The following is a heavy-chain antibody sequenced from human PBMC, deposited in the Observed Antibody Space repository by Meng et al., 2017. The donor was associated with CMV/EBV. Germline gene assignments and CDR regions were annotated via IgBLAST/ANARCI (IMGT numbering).Heavy chain of an antibody. J-gene: IGHJ4*02. Sequence: GGSLRLSCAASGFTFSSYWMSWVRQAPGKGLEWVANIKQDGSEKYYVDSVKGRFTISRDNAKNSLYLQMNSLRAEDTAVYYCARPLWSGYYTLPDYWGQGTLVTAS. CDR1: GFTFSSYW. V-gene: IGHV3-7*01. CDR2: IKQDGSEK. CDR3: ARPLWSGYYTLPDY. D-gene: IGHD3-3*01.